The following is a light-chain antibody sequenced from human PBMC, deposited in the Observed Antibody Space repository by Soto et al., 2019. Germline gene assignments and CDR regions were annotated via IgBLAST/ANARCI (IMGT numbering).Light chain of an antibody. J-gene: IGKJ2*01. V-gene: IGKV3-15*01. CDR1: QSISRN. CDR3: QQYNNWPPRYT. Sequence: EIVMTQSPATLSVSPGARATLSSRASQSISRNLAWYQQKPGQAPRLLIYGASTRATGIPDRFSGSGSGTEFTLTISSLQSEDFAIYYCQQYNNWPPRYTFGQGTKLELK. CDR2: GAS.